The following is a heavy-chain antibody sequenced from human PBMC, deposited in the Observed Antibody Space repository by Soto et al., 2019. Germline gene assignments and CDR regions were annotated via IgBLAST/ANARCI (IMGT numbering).Heavy chain of an antibody. D-gene: IGHD6-13*01. CDR2: IIPIFGTA. J-gene: IGHJ5*02. CDR1: GGTFSSYA. Sequence: SVKVSCKASGGTFSSYAISWVRQAPGQGLEWMGGIIPIFGTANYAQKFQGRVTITADESTSTAYMELSSLRSEDTAVYYCARDFSGGVAADGTEGDNWFDPWGQGTLVTVSS. CDR3: ARDFSGGVAADGTEGDNWFDP. V-gene: IGHV1-69*13.